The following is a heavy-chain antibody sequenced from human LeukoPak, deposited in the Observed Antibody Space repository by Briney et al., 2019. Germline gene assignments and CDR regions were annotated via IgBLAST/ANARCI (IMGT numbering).Heavy chain of an antibody. CDR3: ARPRSTSWYMDV. CDR1: GFTFSTYS. D-gene: IGHD2-2*01. CDR2: ISSSGSTI. J-gene: IGHJ6*03. Sequence: PGGSLRLSCAASGFTFSTYSINWVRQAPGKGLEWVSYISSSGSTIYYADSVKGRFTISRDNANNSLSLQMNSLRAEDTAVHFCARPRSTSWYMDVWGKGTTVTVSS. V-gene: IGHV3-48*04.